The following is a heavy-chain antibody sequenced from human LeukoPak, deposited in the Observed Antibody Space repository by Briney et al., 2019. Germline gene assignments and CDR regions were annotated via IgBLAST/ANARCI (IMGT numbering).Heavy chain of an antibody. J-gene: IGHJ4*02. CDR3: AKAPGYSSVLFDY. D-gene: IGHD6-19*01. CDR2: IIPIFGTA. CDR1: GGTFISYA. Sequence: ASVTVSFKATGGTFISYAISWVRQAPGQGVEWMGGIIPIFGTANYAQKFQGRVTITADESPSTAYMELSSLRAEDTAVYYCAKAPGYSSVLFDYWGQGTLVTVSS. V-gene: IGHV1-69*13.